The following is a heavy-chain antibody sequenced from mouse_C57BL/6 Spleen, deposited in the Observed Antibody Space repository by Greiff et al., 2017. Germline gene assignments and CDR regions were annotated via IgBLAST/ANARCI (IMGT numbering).Heavy chain of an antibody. J-gene: IGHJ2*01. D-gene: IGHD2-5*01. V-gene: IGHV1-52*01. CDR2: IDPSDSEA. CDR1: GYTFTSYW. Sequence: QVQLQQPGAELVRPGSSVKLSCKASGYTFTSYWMHWVKQRPIQGLEWIGNIDPSDSEAHYNQKFKDKATLTVDKSSSTAYMQLSILTSEDSAVYYCARLDYSNYDDYWGQGTTLTVSS. CDR3: ARLDYSNYDDY.